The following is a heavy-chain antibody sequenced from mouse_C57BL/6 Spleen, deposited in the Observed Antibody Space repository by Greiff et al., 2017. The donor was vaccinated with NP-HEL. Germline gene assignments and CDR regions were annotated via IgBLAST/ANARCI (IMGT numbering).Heavy chain of an antibody. CDR2: IDPETGGT. CDR1: GYTFTDYE. Sequence: QVQLKESGAELVRPGASVMLSCKASGYTFTDYEMHWVKQTPVHGLEWIGAIDPETGGTAYNQKFKGKAILTADKSSSTAYMELRSLTSEDSAVYYCTRGYYKAWFAYWGQGTLVTVSA. D-gene: IGHD2-12*01. J-gene: IGHJ3*01. CDR3: TRGYYKAWFAY. V-gene: IGHV1-15*01.